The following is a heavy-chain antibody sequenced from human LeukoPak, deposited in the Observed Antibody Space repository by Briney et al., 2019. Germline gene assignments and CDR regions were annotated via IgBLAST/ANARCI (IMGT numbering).Heavy chain of an antibody. D-gene: IGHD3-10*01. J-gene: IGHJ4*02. Sequence: PWGSLRLSCAASGFTFSRYWMHWVRHAPAEGLVWVSRIDEHGSTTDYADSVEGRFPIYRDNAKNTLYRQLNSLRVEDTAVYYCARDVAGSGSHWGQGTLVTVSS. CDR3: ARDVAGSGSH. CDR1: GFTFSRYW. V-gene: IGHV3-74*01. CDR2: IDEHGSTT.